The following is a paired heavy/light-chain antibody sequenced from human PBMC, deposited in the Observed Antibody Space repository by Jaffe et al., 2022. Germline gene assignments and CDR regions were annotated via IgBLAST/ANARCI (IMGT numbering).Light chain of an antibody. CDR2: AVS. J-gene: IGKJ5*01. CDR3: MQSRQLPLT. CDR1: QSLVYSDGKTY. Sequence: DIVMTQTPLSLSVTPGQPASISCKSTQSLVYSDGKTYLYWYLQKPGQSPQPLIYAVSSRFSGVPDRFSGSGSGTDFTLKISRVEAEDVGVYFCMQSRQLPLTFGQGTRLEIK. V-gene: IGKV2-29*02.
Heavy chain of an antibody. V-gene: IGHV3-74*01. Sequence: DVQLVESGGGLVQPGGSLRLSCAASGFSISRFWMHWVRQRPGEGLVWVSRIKADGSASHYADSVKGRFTISRDNAKNTLFLQMNSLSAEDTAVYYCVGDSYDSSGYYYFAYWSQGTVVTVSS. J-gene: IGHJ4*02. CDR1: GFSISRFW. CDR2: IKADGSAS. D-gene: IGHD3-22*01. CDR3: VGDSYDSSGYYYFAY.